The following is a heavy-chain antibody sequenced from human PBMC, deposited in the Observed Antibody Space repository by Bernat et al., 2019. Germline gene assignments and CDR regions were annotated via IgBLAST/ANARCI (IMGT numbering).Heavy chain of an antibody. D-gene: IGHD4-17*01. Sequence: QVQLVESGGGVVQPGRSPRLSCAASGFTFSSYGMHWVRQAPGKGLEWVAVIWYDGSNKYYADSVKGRFTISRDNSKNTLYLQMNSLRAEDTAVYYCARGKDYGDYNGYYFDYWGQGTLVTVSS. J-gene: IGHJ4*02. V-gene: IGHV3-33*01. CDR3: ARGKDYGDYNGYYFDY. CDR2: IWYDGSNK. CDR1: GFTFSSYG.